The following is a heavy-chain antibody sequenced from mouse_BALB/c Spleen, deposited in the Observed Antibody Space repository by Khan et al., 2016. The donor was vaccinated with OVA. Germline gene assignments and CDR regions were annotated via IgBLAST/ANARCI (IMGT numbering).Heavy chain of an antibody. J-gene: IGHJ2*01. D-gene: IGHD2-14*01. CDR3: ARWNYRYDGYFDY. CDR1: GDSITSGY. CDR2: ISSSDST. Sequence: EVQLQESGRSLVKPSQTLSLTCSVTGDSITSGYWNWIRKFPGNKLEYMGYISSSDSTFYNPSLKSRISITRDTSKNQYYLQLNSVTTEDTATYYCARWNYRYDGYFDYWGQGTTLTVSS. V-gene: IGHV3-8*02.